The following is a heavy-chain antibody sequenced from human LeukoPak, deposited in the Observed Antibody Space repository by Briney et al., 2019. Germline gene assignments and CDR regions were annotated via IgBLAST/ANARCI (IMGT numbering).Heavy chain of an antibody. V-gene: IGHV3-53*01. Sequence: GGSLRLSCAASGFTVSSNYVSWVRQAPGKGLEWVSVIYSGGSTYYADSVKGRFTISRDNSKNTLYLQMNRLRAEDTAVYYCATGYDFWSGYLVSDYWGQGTLVTVSS. J-gene: IGHJ4*02. CDR1: GFTVSSNY. D-gene: IGHD3-3*01. CDR2: IYSGGST. CDR3: ATGYDFWSGYLVSDY.